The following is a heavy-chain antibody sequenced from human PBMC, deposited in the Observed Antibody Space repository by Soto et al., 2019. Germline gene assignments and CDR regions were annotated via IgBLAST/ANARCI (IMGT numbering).Heavy chain of an antibody. J-gene: IGHJ4*02. CDR1: GFTFSSYA. V-gene: IGHV3-23*01. CDR3: AXXXXXXXXXXXXXXYXXXNTVLVY. D-gene: IGHD3-10*01. Sequence: EVQLLESGGGLVQPGGSLRLSCAASGFTFSSYAMSWVRXAPGKGLEWVXAIXGSGXSTYYADSVKGRFTISRDNSKNTLXLQMXSLRAXXXAXXXCAXXXXXXXXXXXXXXYXXXNTVLVYWGQGTLVTVSS. CDR2: IXGSGXST.